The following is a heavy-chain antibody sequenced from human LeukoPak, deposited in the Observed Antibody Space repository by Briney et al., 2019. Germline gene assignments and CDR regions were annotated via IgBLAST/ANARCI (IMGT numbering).Heavy chain of an antibody. D-gene: IGHD6-19*01. Sequence: SETLSLTCAVYGGSFSGYYWSWIRQPPGKGLEWIGEINHSGSTNYNPSLKSRVTISVDTSKNQFSLKLSSVTAADTAVYYCARVPRLAVPALLDPWGQGTLVTVSS. V-gene: IGHV4-34*01. CDR3: ARVPRLAVPALLDP. J-gene: IGHJ5*02. CDR2: INHSGST. CDR1: GGSFSGYY.